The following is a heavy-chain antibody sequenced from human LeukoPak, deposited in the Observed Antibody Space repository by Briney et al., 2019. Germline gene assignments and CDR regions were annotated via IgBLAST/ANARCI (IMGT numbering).Heavy chain of an antibody. J-gene: IGHJ6*03. CDR3: ARDRDTAMVIFYYYYMDV. V-gene: IGHV3-48*01. Sequence: GGSLRLSCAASGFTFSSYSMNWVRQAPGKGLEWVSYISSSSSTIYYADSVKGRFTISRDNAKNSLYLQMNSLRAEDTAVYYCARDRDTAMVIFYYYYMDVWGKGTTVTVSS. CDR2: ISSSSSTI. D-gene: IGHD5-18*01. CDR1: GFTFSSYS.